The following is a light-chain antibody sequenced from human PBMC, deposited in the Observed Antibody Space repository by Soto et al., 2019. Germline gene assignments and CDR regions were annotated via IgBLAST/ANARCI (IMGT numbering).Light chain of an antibody. CDR3: QQSYSTPGYT. CDR1: QSISSY. Sequence: DIQMTQSPSSLSASVGDRVTITCRASQSISSYLNWYQQKPGKAPKLLIYAASSLQSGVPSRFSGSGSGTDFTLTISSLQPEDFATYYCQQSYSTPGYTFGQGTKLAIK. CDR2: AAS. V-gene: IGKV1-39*01. J-gene: IGKJ2*01.